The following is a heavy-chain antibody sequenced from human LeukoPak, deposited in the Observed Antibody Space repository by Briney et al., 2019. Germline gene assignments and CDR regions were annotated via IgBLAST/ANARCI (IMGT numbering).Heavy chain of an antibody. D-gene: IGHD3-22*01. Sequence: ASVKVSCKASGYTFTGYYMHWVRQAPGQGLEWMGRINPNSGGTNSAQKFQGRVTMTRDTSISTAYMELSRLRSDDTAVYYCAREPNYYDSIMVDYWGQGTLVTVSS. V-gene: IGHV1-2*06. CDR2: INPNSGGT. CDR3: AREPNYYDSIMVDY. J-gene: IGHJ4*02. CDR1: GYTFTGYY.